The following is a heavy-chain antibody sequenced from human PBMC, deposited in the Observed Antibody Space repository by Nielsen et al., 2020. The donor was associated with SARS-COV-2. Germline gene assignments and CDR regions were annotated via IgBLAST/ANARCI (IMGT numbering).Heavy chain of an antibody. D-gene: IGHD6-13*01. Sequence: ASVKVSCKASGYTFTSYAMHWVRQAPGQRLEWMGWINAGNGNTKYSQKFQGRVTITRDTSAGTAYMELSSLRSEDTAVYYCARGLSPAGPFSSSWYPNPLADYWGQGTLVTVSS. CDR1: GYTFTSYA. J-gene: IGHJ4*02. CDR3: ARGLSPAGPFSSSWYPNPLADY. CDR2: INAGNGNT. V-gene: IGHV1-3*01.